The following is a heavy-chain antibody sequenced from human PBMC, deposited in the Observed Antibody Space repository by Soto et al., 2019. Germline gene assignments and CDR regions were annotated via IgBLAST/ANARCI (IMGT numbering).Heavy chain of an antibody. D-gene: IGHD2-15*01. CDR2: ISGSGGST. J-gene: IGHJ3*02. CDR3: APKGTVVEGAFDI. Sequence: EVQLLESGGGLVQPGGSLRLSCAASGFTFSSYAMSWVRQAPGKGLEWVSAISGSGGSTYYADSVKGRFTISRDNSKNTLYLQMNSLRAEDTAVYYCAPKGTVVEGAFDIWGQGTMVTVSS. V-gene: IGHV3-23*01. CDR1: GFTFSSYA.